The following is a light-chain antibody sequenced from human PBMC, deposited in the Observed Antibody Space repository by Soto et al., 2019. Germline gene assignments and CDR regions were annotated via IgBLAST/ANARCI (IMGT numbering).Light chain of an antibody. J-gene: IGKJ1*01. CDR3: QQYHSSPRT. CDR1: QNVGGS. Sequence: VMTQSPATRSVSPGERATLSCRASQNVGGSVAWYQQKPGQAPRLLIYRASTRATGIPDRFSGSGSGTDFTLTISRLEPEDFAVYYCQQYHSSPRTFGQGTKVDIK. CDR2: RAS. V-gene: IGKV3D-15*01.